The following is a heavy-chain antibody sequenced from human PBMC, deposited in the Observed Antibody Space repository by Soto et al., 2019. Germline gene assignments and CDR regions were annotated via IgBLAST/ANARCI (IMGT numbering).Heavy chain of an antibody. CDR1: GFTFSSYG. V-gene: IGHV3-30*18. CDR2: ISYDGSNK. Sequence: QVQLVESGGGVVQPGRSLRLSCAASGFTFSSYGMHWVRQAPGKGLEWVAVISYDGSNKYYADSVKGRFTITRDNSKNTLYLQMNSRRAADTAVYYCEKRGWSGARVDYWGQGTLVTVSS. D-gene: IGHD3-3*01. CDR3: EKRGWSGARVDY. J-gene: IGHJ4*02.